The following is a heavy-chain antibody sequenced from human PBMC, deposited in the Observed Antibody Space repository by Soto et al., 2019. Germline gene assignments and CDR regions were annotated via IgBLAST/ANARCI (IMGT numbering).Heavy chain of an antibody. J-gene: IGHJ4*02. CDR1: GFTFSSCA. Sequence: QVQLVESGGGVVQPGRSLRLSCAASGFTFSSCAMHWVRQVPGKGLEWLAVVSHDGSLYPYADSVKGRFSISRDNSRKTLYRQMNSLRPEDTAVYYCVKDRSDTWSFDYWGQGTLVTVSS. CDR3: VKDRSDTWSFDY. D-gene: IGHD2-8*02. CDR2: VSHDGSLY. V-gene: IGHV3-30*18.